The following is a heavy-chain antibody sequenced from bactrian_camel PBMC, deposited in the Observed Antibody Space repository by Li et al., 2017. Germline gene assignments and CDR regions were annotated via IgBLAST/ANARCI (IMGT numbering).Heavy chain of an antibody. CDR3: AALGAAMAAIQAIDVKPGFGY. D-gene: IGHD3*01. V-gene: IGHV3-2*01. Sequence: HVQLVESGGASVQAGGSLRLSCVHSQSNNRRNCLAWVRQAPGKGLVWVSRIASSSFSKTYYSEVVKGRFTVSRDDAKNTVFLQMNSLKPEDTAMYYCAALGAAMAAIQAIDVKPGFGYWGPGTQVTVS. J-gene: IGHJ6*01. CDR2: IASSSFSKT. CDR1: QSNNRRNC.